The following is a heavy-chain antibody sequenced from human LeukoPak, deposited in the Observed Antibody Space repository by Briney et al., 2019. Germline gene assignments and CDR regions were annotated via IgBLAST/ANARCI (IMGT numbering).Heavy chain of an antibody. CDR3: AREVGQYSSGWLSSEYYFDY. CDR1: GGSISSYY. J-gene: IGHJ4*02. Sequence: SETLSLTFTVSGGSISSYYWSWIRQPAGKGLEWIGRIYTSGSTNYNPSLKSRVTMSVDTSKNQFSLKLSSVTAADTAVYYCAREVGQYSSGWLSSEYYFDYWGQGTLVTASS. V-gene: IGHV4-4*07. CDR2: IYTSGST. D-gene: IGHD6-19*01.